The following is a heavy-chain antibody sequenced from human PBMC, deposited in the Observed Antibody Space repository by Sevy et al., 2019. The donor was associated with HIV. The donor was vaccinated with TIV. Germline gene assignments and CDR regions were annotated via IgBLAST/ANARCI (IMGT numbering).Heavy chain of an antibody. Sequence: GGSLRLSCAASGFTFSRYWMTWVRQAPGKGLEWVANIKQDRSEKYYMDSVKGRFTISRDNAKKSLFLQMNSLRAEDTAVYYCARDRDDSSDLGMDVWGQGTTVTVSS. J-gene: IGHJ6*02. V-gene: IGHV3-7*01. D-gene: IGHD2-21*02. CDR1: GFTFSRYW. CDR2: IKQDRSEK. CDR3: ARDRDDSSDLGMDV.